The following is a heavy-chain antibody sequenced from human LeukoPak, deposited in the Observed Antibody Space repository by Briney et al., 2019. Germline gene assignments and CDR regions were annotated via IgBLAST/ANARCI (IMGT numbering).Heavy chain of an antibody. CDR3: AREPHGTGYFDY. Sequence: ASVKVSCRASGYTFTGYYMHWVRQAPGQGLEWMGVINPNDGSTNYARKFQGRVTMTRDTSTSAVYMEVSSLRSEDTAVHYCAREPHGTGYFDYWGQGTLVTVSS. CDR2: INPNDGST. J-gene: IGHJ4*02. V-gene: IGHV1-46*01. D-gene: IGHD3/OR15-3a*01. CDR1: GYTFTGYY.